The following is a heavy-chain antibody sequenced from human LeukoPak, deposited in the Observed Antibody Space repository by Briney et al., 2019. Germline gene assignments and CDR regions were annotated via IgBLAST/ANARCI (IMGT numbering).Heavy chain of an antibody. Sequence: SVKVSCKASGYTFTSYDINWVRQATGQGLEWMGGIIPIFGTANYAQKFQGRVTITADESTSTAYMELSSLRSEDTAVYYCARGSEDAYDFWSGHMDVWGQGTTVTVSS. CDR1: GYTFTSYD. CDR2: IIPIFGTA. V-gene: IGHV1-69*13. CDR3: ARGSEDAYDFWSGHMDV. J-gene: IGHJ6*02. D-gene: IGHD3-3*01.